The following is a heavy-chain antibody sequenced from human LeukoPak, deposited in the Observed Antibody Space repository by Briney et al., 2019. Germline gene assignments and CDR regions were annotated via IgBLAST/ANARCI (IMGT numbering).Heavy chain of an antibody. CDR2: ISAYNGNT. D-gene: IGHD3-10*01. J-gene: IGHJ5*02. V-gene: IGHV1-18*01. CDR1: GYTFTSYG. Sequence: GASVKVSCKASGYTFTSYGISWVRQAPGQGLEWMGWISAYNGNTNYAQKLQGRVTMTTDTSTSTAYMELRSLRSDDTAVYYCARDNEGFGELSNGNWFDPWGQGTLVTVSS. CDR3: ARDNEGFGELSNGNWFDP.